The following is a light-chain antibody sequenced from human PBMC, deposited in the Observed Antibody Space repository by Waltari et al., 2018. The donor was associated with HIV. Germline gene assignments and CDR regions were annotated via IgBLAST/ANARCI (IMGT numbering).Light chain of an antibody. V-gene: IGKV4-1*01. J-gene: IGKJ3*01. Sequence: DIVMHQFPDSLAVSLRDRATINCMSSPRFLYRSSSKNYFAWYQQKPGQSPKFLIYWASTRESGVPDRFSGGGSGTDFTLTISSLQAEDVAVYYCQQYYSLPFTFGPGTKVDIK. CDR1: PRFLYRSSSKNY. CDR2: WAS. CDR3: QQYYSLPFT.